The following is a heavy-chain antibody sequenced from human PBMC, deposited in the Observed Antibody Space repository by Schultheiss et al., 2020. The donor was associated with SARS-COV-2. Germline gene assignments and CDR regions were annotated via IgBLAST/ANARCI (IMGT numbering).Heavy chain of an antibody. CDR3: AKDVEMATIWESGWGGFDY. CDR2: IYYSGST. D-gene: IGHD5-24*01. V-gene: IGHV4-31*03. CDR1: GGSISSGGYY. J-gene: IGHJ4*02. Sequence: SQTLSLTCTVSGGSISSGGYYWSWIRQHPGKGLEWIGYIYYSGSTYYNPSLKSRVTISVDTSKNQFSLKLSSVTAADTAVYYCAKDVEMATIWESGWGGFDYWGQGTLVTVSS.